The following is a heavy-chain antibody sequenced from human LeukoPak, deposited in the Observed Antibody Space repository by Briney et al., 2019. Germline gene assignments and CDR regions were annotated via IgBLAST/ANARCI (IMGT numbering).Heavy chain of an antibody. CDR3: AKDLGFGELSSSYWYFDL. J-gene: IGHJ2*01. Sequence: PGGSLRLSCAASGFTFSSYAMSWVRQAPGKGLEWVSAISGSGGSTYYADSVKGRFTISRDNSKNTLYLQMNSLRAEDTAVYYCAKDLGFGELSSSYWYFDLWGRGTLVTVSS. D-gene: IGHD3-10*01. V-gene: IGHV3-23*01. CDR1: GFTFSSYA. CDR2: ISGSGGST.